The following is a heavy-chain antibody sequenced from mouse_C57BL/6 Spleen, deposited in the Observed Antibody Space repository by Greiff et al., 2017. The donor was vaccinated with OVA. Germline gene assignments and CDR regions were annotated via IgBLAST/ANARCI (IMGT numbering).Heavy chain of an antibody. J-gene: IGHJ4*01. V-gene: IGHV1-61*01. CDR1: GYTFTSYW. D-gene: IGHD4-1*01. CDR2: IYPSDSET. CDR3: ARLTGTYAMDY. Sequence: QVQLKQPGAELVRPGSSVKLSCKASGYTFTSYWMDWVKQRPGQGLEWIGNIYPSDSETHYNQKFKDKATLTVDKSSSTAYMQLSSLTSEDSAVYYCARLTGTYAMDYWGQGTSVTVSS.